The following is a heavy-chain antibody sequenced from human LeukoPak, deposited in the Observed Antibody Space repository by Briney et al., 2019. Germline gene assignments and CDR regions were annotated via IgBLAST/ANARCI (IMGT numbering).Heavy chain of an antibody. V-gene: IGHV3-53*01. CDR2: IYSGGST. CDR1: GFTVSSNY. J-gene: IGHJ6*03. D-gene: IGHD3-3*01. Sequence: GGSLRLSCAASGFTVSSNYMSWVRQAPGKGLEWVSVIYSGGSTYYADSVKGRFTISRDNSKNTLYLQMNSLRAEDMAVYYCARGYYDFWSGSVYYMDVWGKGTTVTVSS. CDR3: ARGYYDFWSGSVYYMDV.